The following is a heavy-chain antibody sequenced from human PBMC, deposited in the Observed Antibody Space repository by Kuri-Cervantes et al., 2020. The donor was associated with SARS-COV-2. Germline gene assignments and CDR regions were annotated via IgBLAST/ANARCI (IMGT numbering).Heavy chain of an antibody. CDR3: ARDHAVLRFLEDPMDV. J-gene: IGHJ6*02. CDR2: ISSGGRII. Sequence: GGSLRLSCAASGITFSTYEMNWVRQAPGKGPEWVSHISSGGRIIYYADSVKGRFTISRDNSKNTLYLQMNSLRAEDTAVYYCARDHAVLRFLEDPMDVWGQGTTVTVSS. D-gene: IGHD3-3*01. CDR1: GITFSTYE. V-gene: IGHV3-48*03.